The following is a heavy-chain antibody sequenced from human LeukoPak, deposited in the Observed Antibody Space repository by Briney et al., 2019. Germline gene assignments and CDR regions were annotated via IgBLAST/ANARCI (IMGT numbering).Heavy chain of an antibody. Sequence: GGSLRLSCAASGLTFSSYAMNWVRQAPGKGLKYVSAISSNGGSTYYANSVKGRFTISRDNSKNTLYLQMGSLRAEDMAVYYCARSMLRFLEWLPVDYWGQGTLVTVSS. D-gene: IGHD3-3*01. CDR2: ISSNGGST. CDR1: GLTFSSYA. J-gene: IGHJ4*02. V-gene: IGHV3-64*01. CDR3: ARSMLRFLEWLPVDY.